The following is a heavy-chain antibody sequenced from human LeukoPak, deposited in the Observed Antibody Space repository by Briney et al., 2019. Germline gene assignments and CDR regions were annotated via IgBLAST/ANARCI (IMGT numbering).Heavy chain of an antibody. Sequence: PSETLSLTCAVYGGSFSGYYWSWIRQPPGKGLEWIGEINHSGSTNYNPSLKSRVTISVDTSKNQFSLKLSSVTAADTAVYYCAGVGAAAGMLNFFDYWGQGTLVTVSS. CDR1: GGSFSGYY. D-gene: IGHD6-13*01. CDR3: AGVGAAAGMLNFFDY. V-gene: IGHV4-34*01. J-gene: IGHJ4*02. CDR2: INHSGST.